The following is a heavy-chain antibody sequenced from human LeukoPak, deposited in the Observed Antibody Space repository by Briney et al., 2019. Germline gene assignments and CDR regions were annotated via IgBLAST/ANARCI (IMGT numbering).Heavy chain of an antibody. Sequence: PSQTLSLTCAVSGGSISSGGYSWSWIRQPPGKGLEWIGYIYYSGSTYYNPSLKSRVTISVDTSKNQFSLKLSSVTAADTAVYYCARGAYYDILTGAPDVWGKGTTVTVSS. CDR1: GGSISSGGYS. CDR2: IYYSGST. J-gene: IGHJ6*04. D-gene: IGHD3-9*01. V-gene: IGHV4-30-4*07. CDR3: ARGAYYDILTGAPDV.